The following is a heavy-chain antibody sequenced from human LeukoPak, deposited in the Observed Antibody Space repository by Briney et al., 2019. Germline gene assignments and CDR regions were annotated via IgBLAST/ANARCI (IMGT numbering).Heavy chain of an antibody. J-gene: IGHJ6*02. CDR3: AREARYYDILTGYHNYSGVDV. D-gene: IGHD3-9*01. Sequence: GGSLRLSCAGSGFTVSSNYMTWVRQAPGKGLECVSAIYGCVTTYYADSVKGRFTIFRDSCSNTPHLQMNSLRAEDTAVYYCAREARYYDILTGYHNYSGVDVWGQGTTVTVSS. V-gene: IGHV3-66*01. CDR1: GFTVSSNY. CDR2: IYGCVTT.